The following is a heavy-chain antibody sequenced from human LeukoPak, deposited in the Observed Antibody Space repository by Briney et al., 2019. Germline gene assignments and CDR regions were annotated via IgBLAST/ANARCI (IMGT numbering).Heavy chain of an antibody. CDR2: IKPDGSEK. Sequence: GGSLRISCAASGFTFSTYWMTWVRQAPGKGLEWVAIIKPDGSEKYYVDSVKGRFTISRDNAENSLFLQMNGLRPEDTAVFYCARGQYTDGLSYWGQGALVTVSS. J-gene: IGHJ4*02. CDR1: GFTFSTYW. CDR3: ARGQYTDGLSY. D-gene: IGHD5-24*01. V-gene: IGHV3-7*03.